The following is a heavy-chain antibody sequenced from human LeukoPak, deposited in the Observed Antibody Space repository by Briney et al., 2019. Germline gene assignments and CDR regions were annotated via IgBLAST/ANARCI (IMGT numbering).Heavy chain of an antibody. CDR1: GYTFTGYY. CDR3: ARVVVPAAISSFWFDP. Sequence: ASVKVSCKASGYTFTGYYMHWVRQAPGQGLEWMGWINPNSGGTNHAQKFQGRVTMTRDTSISTAYMELSRLRSDDTAVYYCARVVVPAAISSFWFDPWGQGTLVTVSS. D-gene: IGHD2-2*02. J-gene: IGHJ5*02. V-gene: IGHV1-2*02. CDR2: INPNSGGT.